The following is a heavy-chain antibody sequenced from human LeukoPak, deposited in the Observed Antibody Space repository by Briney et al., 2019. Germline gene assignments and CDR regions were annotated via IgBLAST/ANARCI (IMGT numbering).Heavy chain of an antibody. CDR3: ARAQVGYNWFDP. CDR1: GFTFTSYA. Sequence: GGSLRLSCAASGFTFTSYAMNWVRQAPGRGLEWVSSISSGSSYIYYVDSVKGRFTVSRDNAKNSLYLQMDSLRAEDTAVYYCARAQVGYNWFDPWGQGTLVTVSS. CDR2: ISSGSSYI. J-gene: IGHJ5*02. V-gene: IGHV3-21*01. D-gene: IGHD1-26*01.